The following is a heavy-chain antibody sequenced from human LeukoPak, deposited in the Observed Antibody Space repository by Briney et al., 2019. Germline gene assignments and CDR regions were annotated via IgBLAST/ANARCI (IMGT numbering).Heavy chain of an antibody. CDR3: ARVFGGSYFGVLYYYYMDV. D-gene: IGHD1-26*01. J-gene: IGHJ6*03. CDR1: GYTFTSYG. CDR2: ISAYIGNT. V-gene: IGHV1-18*01. Sequence: VASVKVSCKASGYTFTSYGISWVRQAPGQGLEWMGWISAYIGNTNYAQKLQGRVTMTTDTSTSTAYMELRSLRSDDTAVYYCARVFGGSYFGVLYYYYMDVWGKGTTVTISS.